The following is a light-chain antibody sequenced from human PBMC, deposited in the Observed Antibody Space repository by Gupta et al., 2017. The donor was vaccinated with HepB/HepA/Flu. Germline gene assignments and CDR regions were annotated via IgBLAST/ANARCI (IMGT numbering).Light chain of an antibody. J-gene: IGKJ2*04. CDR2: WAS. CDR3: QECYSPSMCS. CDR1: QSVLSRSNNKNY. V-gene: IGKV4-1*01. Sequence: DIVMTQSPDSLAVSLGERATINCKSSQSVLSRSNNKNYLAWYQQKPGQPPKLLIYWASTRESGVPVRFSGSGSGTDFTLTISSLQAEDVAVYYCQECYSPSMCSFGQGTKLEIK.